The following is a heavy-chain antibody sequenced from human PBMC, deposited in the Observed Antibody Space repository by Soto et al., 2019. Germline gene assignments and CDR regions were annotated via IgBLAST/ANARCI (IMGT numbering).Heavy chain of an antibody. CDR2: ISYDGSNK. CDR3: AREYSSLRRAFDI. D-gene: IGHD6-13*01. Sequence: GGSLRLSCAASGVTFSSYAMHWVRQAPGKGLEWVAVISYDGSNKYYADSVKGRFTISRDNSKNRLYLQMSSLRAEDTAVYYCAREYSSLRRAFDIWGQGTMVTVSS. V-gene: IGHV3-30-3*01. CDR1: GVTFSSYA. J-gene: IGHJ3*02.